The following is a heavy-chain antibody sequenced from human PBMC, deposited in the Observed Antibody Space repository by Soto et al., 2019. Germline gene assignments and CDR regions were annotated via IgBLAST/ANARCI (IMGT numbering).Heavy chain of an antibody. CDR3: ARRPAPYCSSTSCYTDAYYYYYGMDV. Sequence: PGESLKISCKGSGYSFTSYWISWVRQMPGKGLEWMGRIDPSDSYTNYSPSFQGHVTISADKSISTAYLQWSSLKASDTAMYYCARRPAPYCSSTSCYTDAYYYYYGMDVWGQGTTVTVAS. V-gene: IGHV5-10-1*01. D-gene: IGHD2-2*02. CDR2: IDPSDSYT. CDR1: GYSFTSYW. J-gene: IGHJ6*02.